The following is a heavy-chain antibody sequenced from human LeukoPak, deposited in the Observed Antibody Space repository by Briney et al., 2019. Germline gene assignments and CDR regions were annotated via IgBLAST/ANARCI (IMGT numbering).Heavy chain of an antibody. CDR3: ARNGLTYYYDSSGYDY. J-gene: IGHJ4*02. D-gene: IGHD3-22*01. V-gene: IGHV4-34*01. CDR2: INHSGST. CDR1: GFTFSDYY. Sequence: LRLSCAASGFTFSDYYMSWIRQPPGKGLEWIGEINHSGSTNYNPSLKSRVTISVDTSKNQFSLKLSSVTAADTAVYYCARNGLTYYYDSSGYDYWGQGTLVTVSS.